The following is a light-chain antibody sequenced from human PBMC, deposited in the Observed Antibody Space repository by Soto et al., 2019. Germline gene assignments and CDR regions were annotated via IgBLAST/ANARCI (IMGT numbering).Light chain of an antibody. Sequence: IVMTHSPATLSVSPRQRSTLSFSPSQSVSSNLAWYQQKPGQAPRLLIYGASTRATGIPARFSGSGSGTEFTLTISSLQSEDFAVYYCQQYNNWPPITFGQGTRLEIK. CDR2: GAS. V-gene: IGKV3-15*01. CDR3: QQYNNWPPIT. CDR1: QSVSSN. J-gene: IGKJ5*01.